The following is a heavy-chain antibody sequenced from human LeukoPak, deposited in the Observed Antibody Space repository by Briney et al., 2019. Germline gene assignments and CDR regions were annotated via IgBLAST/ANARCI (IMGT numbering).Heavy chain of an antibody. CDR1: GFTFSGSA. D-gene: IGHD3-10*01. J-gene: IGHJ3*02. CDR3: TRRGAVSGDAFDI. Sequence: PGGSLRLSCAASGFTFSGSAMHGVRQASGKGLEWVGRIRSKANSYATAYAASVKGRFIISRDDSKNTAYLQMNSLKIEDTAVYYCTRRGAVSGDAFDIWGQGTMVTVSS. CDR2: IRSKANSYAT. V-gene: IGHV3-73*01.